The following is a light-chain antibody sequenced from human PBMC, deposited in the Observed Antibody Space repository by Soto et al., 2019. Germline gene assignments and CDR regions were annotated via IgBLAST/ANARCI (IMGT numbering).Light chain of an antibody. CDR2: GTS. CDR3: QQGGNWPLT. V-gene: IGKV3-11*01. CDR1: QSLSSS. J-gene: IGKJ5*01. Sequence: LTQSPGTLSLSPGERATLFCRASQSLSSSLAWYQQKSGQAPRLIIYGTSRRATGVPVRCSGSGSGTDFTLTISSLEAEDFAVYCCQQGGNWPLTFGQGTRLEIK.